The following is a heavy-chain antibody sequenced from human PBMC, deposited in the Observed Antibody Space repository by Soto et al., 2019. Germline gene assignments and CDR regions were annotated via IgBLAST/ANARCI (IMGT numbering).Heavy chain of an antibody. J-gene: IGHJ6*02. V-gene: IGHV4-59*01. Sequence: SETLSLTCTVSGGSISSYYRSWIRQPPGKGLEWIGYIYYSGSTNYNPSLKNRVTISVDTSKNQFSLKLSSVTAADTAVYYCARLPGIAAAGTWGGYYYYGMDVWGQGTTVTVSS. CDR3: ARLPGIAAAGTWGGYYYYGMDV. CDR2: IYYSGST. D-gene: IGHD6-13*01. CDR1: GGSISSYY.